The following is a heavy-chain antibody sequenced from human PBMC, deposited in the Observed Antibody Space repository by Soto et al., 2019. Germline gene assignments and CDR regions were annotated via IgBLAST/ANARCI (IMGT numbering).Heavy chain of an antibody. J-gene: IGHJ5*02. CDR1: GFTFSTYA. Sequence: EVQLLESGGGLVQPGGSLRLSCEASGFTFSTYAMSWARQAPGKGLEWVSAISGSGFRTYYADSVKGRFTISRDNXKXXLYLQMNSLRAEDTAVYYGAKDHYDGSPTFAWLDPWGQGTLVTVSS. D-gene: IGHD2-15*01. CDR3: AKDHYDGSPTFAWLDP. V-gene: IGHV3-23*01. CDR2: ISGSGFRT.